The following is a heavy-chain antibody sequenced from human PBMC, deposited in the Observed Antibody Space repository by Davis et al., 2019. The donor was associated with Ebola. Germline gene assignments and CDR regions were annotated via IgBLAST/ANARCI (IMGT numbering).Heavy chain of an antibody. D-gene: IGHD5-24*01. CDR3: ARGDGYNFWGN. V-gene: IGHV3-30*03. CDR1: GFTFSSYG. Sequence: GESLKISCAASGFTFSSYGMHWVRQAPGKGLEWVAVISYDGSNKYYADSVEGRFTISRDNSKNTLYLQMNSLTAEDTAIYYCARGDGYNFWGNWGQGTLVTVSS. CDR2: ISYDGSNK. J-gene: IGHJ4*02.